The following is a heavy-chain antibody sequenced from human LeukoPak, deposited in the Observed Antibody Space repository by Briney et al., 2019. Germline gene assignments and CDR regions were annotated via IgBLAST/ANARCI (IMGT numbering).Heavy chain of an antibody. CDR2: INPKSGGT. V-gene: IGHV1-2*02. CDR3: ARDLGISGWYAPPLGYFDY. J-gene: IGHJ4*02. D-gene: IGHD6-19*01. CDR1: GYTFTGYC. Sequence: ASVKVSCEASGYTFTGYCMHWVRQAPGQGLEWMGWINPKSGGTNYAQKFQGRVTMTRDTSISTTYMELSRLRSDDTAVYYCARDLGISGWYAPPLGYFDYWGQGTLVTVSS.